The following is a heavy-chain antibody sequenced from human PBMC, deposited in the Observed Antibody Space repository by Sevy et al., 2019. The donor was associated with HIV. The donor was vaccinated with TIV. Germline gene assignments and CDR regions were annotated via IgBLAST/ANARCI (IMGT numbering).Heavy chain of an antibody. D-gene: IGHD5-12*01. Sequence: GRSLRLSCAASGFTFGSYVLHWVRQAPGKGLEWVALISQTYDGSKKYYADSVKGRFIISRDNSKNTLYVQIDSLKLEDTAVYYCVRDNSGYLLFDHWGQGTLVTVSS. CDR2: ISQTYDGSKK. V-gene: IGHV3-30-3*01. J-gene: IGHJ4*02. CDR1: GFTFGSYV. CDR3: VRDNSGYLLFDH.